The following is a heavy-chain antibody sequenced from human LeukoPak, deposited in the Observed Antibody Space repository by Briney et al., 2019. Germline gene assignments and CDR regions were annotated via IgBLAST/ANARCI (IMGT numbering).Heavy chain of an antibody. CDR1: GFTFSSYN. CDR2: ISSSRRTI. J-gene: IGHJ4*02. CDR3: ARGGGKGSFDS. Sequence: GGSLRLSCAASGFTFSSYNINWVSQAPGKGLEWVSYISSSRRTISYADSVKGRFTISRDNAKNSLFLQMNSLRVEDTAVYYCARGGGKGSFDSWGQGTLVTVSS. V-gene: IGHV3-48*04.